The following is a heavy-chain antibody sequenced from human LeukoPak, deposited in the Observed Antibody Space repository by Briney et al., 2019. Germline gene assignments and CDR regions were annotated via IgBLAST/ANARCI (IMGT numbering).Heavy chain of an antibody. V-gene: IGHV1-3*03. J-gene: IGHJ5*02. CDR2: INDGNGNT. Sequence: ASVKVSCKASGYTFTSYVMHWVRQAPGQRLEWMGCINDGNGNTKYSQEFQGRVTITRDTSAGTAYMELSSLRSEDMAVYYCARGAKFRSYGSGTYYTSLPFDPWGQGTLVIVSS. CDR3: ARGAKFRSYGSGTYYTSLPFDP. D-gene: IGHD3-10*01. CDR1: GYTFTSYV.